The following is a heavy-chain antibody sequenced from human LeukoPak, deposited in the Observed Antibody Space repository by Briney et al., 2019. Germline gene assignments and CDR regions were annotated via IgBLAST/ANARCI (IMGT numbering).Heavy chain of an antibody. D-gene: IGHD3-3*01. CDR3: ARHTGSLYDFWSGYIDY. V-gene: IGHV1-18*01. CDR2: ISVYNGNT. CDR1: GYTFTGYG. Sequence: GASVKVSCKASGYTFTGYGISWVRQAPGQGLEWVGWISVYNGNTKYVQKFQGRVTMTTDTSTRTAYMELRSLRSDDTAVYYCARHTGSLYDFWSGYIDYWGQGTLVTVSS. J-gene: IGHJ4*02.